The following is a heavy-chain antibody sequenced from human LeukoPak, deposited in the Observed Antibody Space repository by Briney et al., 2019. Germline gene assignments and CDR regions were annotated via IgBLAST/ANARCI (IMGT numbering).Heavy chain of an antibody. Sequence: PSETLSLTCTVSGASISSYYWSCIRQSPGKGLEWIGYIHYSGSTNYNPSLKSRVTISLDTSKQHFSLKLSSVTAADTAVYYCARQIKFWGQGALVTVSS. V-gene: IGHV4-59*08. CDR3: ARQIKF. CDR2: IHYSGST. J-gene: IGHJ4*02. D-gene: IGHD5-24*01. CDR1: GASISSYY.